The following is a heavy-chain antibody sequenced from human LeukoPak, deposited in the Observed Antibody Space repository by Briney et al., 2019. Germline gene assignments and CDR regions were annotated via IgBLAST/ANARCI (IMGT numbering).Heavy chain of an antibody. CDR3: ARLPSPPIFGVVIPYDYYMDV. CDR1: GYTFTSYA. D-gene: IGHD3-3*01. CDR2: INAGNGNT. J-gene: IGHJ6*03. Sequence: ASVKVSCKASGYTFTSYAMHWVRQAPGQRLEWMGWINAGNGNTKYSQKFQGRVTITRDTSASTAYMELRSLRSDDTAVYYCARLPSPPIFGVVIPYDYYMDVWGKGTTVTVSS. V-gene: IGHV1-3*01.